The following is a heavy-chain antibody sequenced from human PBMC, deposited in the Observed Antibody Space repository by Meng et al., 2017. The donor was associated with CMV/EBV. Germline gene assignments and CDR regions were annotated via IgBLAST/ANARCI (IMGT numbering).Heavy chain of an antibody. Sequence: SETLSLTCTVSGGSISSYYWSWIRQPPGKGLEWIGYIYYSGSTNYNPSLKSRVTISVDTSKIQFSLKLSSVTAADTAVYYCARSLVVVPAVQTYYYYYGMDVWGQGTTVTVSS. V-gene: IGHV4-59*01. J-gene: IGHJ6*02. CDR3: ARSLVVVPAVQTYYYYYGMDV. D-gene: IGHD2-2*01. CDR2: IYYSGST. CDR1: GGSISSYY.